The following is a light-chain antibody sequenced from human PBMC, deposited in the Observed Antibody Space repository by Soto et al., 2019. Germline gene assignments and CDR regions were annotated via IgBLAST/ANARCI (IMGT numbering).Light chain of an antibody. Sequence: QSALTQPASVSGSPGQSITISCNGTSSDVGGYNYVSWYQQHPGKAPKLMIYEVSNRPSGVSNRFSGSKSGNTASLTISGLQADDEADYYCSSYTSSSTLVFGGGTQLTVL. CDR1: SSDVGGYNY. J-gene: IGLJ2*01. V-gene: IGLV2-14*01. CDR2: EVS. CDR3: SSYTSSSTLV.